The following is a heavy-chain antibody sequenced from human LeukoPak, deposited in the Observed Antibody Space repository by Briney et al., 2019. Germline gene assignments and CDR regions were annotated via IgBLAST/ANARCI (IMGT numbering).Heavy chain of an antibody. D-gene: IGHD3-22*01. J-gene: IGHJ3*02. CDR3: ARDYYDSSGYYKIDAFDI. V-gene: IGHV1-18*01. Sequence: ASVKVSCKASGYTFTSYGIGWVRQAPGQGLEWMGWISAYNGNTNYAQKLQGRVTMTTDTSTSTAYMELRSLRSDDTAVYYCARDYYDSSGYYKIDAFDIWGQGTMVTVSS. CDR1: GYTFTSYG. CDR2: ISAYNGNT.